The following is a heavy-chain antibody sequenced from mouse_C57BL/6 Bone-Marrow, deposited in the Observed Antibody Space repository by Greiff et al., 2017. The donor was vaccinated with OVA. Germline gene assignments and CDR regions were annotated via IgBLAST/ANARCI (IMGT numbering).Heavy chain of an antibody. CDR1: GYTFTGYW. V-gene: IGHV1-9*01. J-gene: IGHJ2*01. D-gene: IGHD2-3*01. CDR3: ARFVGWLLRFDY. Sequence: QVHVKQSGAELMKPGASVKLSCKATGYTFTGYWIGEILPGRGSTNYNEKFKGKATFTADTSSNTAYMQLSSLTTEDSAIYYCARFVGWLLRFDYWGQGTTLTVSS. CDR2: ILPGRGST.